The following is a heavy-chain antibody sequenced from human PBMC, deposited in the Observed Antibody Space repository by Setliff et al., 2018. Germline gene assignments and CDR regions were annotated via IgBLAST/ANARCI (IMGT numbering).Heavy chain of an antibody. J-gene: IGHJ6*03. D-gene: IGHD5-18*01. V-gene: IGHV1-69*05. CDR1: GGTFSSYG. CDR3: AREGVDTRSSTDYRYYMDL. CDR2: TIPNFGTT. Sequence: SVKVSCKASGGTFSSYGISWVRQAPGQGLEWLGGTIPNFGTTNCAQELQGRVTIITDESTSTAYMELSSLRFEDTAVYYCAREGVDTRSSTDYRYYMDLWGKGTTVTVSS.